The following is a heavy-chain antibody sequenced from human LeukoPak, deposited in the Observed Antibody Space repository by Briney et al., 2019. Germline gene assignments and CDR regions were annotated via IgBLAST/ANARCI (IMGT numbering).Heavy chain of an antibody. J-gene: IGHJ6*03. V-gene: IGHV3-30*02. D-gene: IGHD2-15*01. CDR2: IQYDGSNQ. CDR3: AKNGDRGAYCSGGSCYPYYYYYIDV. Sequence: GGSLRLSCAASGFTFSSYGMHWVRQAPGKGLEWVAYIQYDGSNQQYADSVKGRFIISRDRSKNIPYLQMNSLRAEDTAIYYCAKNGDRGAYCSGGSCYPYYYYYIDVWGKGTTVTISS. CDR1: GFTFSSYG.